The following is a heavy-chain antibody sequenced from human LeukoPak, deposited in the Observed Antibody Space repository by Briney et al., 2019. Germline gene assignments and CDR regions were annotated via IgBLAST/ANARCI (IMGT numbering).Heavy chain of an antibody. CDR2: IYYSGGT. D-gene: IGHD1-14*01. V-gene: IGHV4-59*01. J-gene: IGHJ4*02. CDR1: GGSISTYY. CDR3: ARADMNLYFFEY. Sequence: SETLSLTCTGSGGSISTYYWSWIRQPPGKGLEWIGYIYYSGGTNYNPSLKSRVTISVDTSKNQFSLKLSSVTAADTAVYYCARADMNLYFFEYWGQGALVTVSS.